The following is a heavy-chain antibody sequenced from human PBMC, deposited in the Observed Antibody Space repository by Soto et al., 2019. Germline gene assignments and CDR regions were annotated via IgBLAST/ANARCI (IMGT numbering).Heavy chain of an antibody. CDR1: GGSFSGYY. V-gene: IGHV4-34*01. J-gene: IGHJ6*02. D-gene: IGHD2-2*02. CDR3: ARALLYCSGTSCYTNYYYYGMDV. CDR2: INHSGST. Sequence: SETLSLTGAVYGGSFSGYYWSWIRQPRGKGLEWIGEINHSGSTNYNPSLKSRVTISVDTSKNQFSLKLSSVTAADTAVYYCARALLYCSGTSCYTNYYYYGMDVWGQGTTVTVSS.